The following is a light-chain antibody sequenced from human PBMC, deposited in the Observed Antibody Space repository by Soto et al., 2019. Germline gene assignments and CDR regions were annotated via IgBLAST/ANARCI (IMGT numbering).Light chain of an antibody. Sequence: EIVMTQSPATLSVSPGERATLSYRASQSVSSNLAWYQQKPGQAPRLLIYGASSRATGIPDRFSGSGSGTDFTLTISRLVPEDFAVYYCQQYGSSGTFGQGTKVDIK. J-gene: IGKJ1*01. CDR3: QQYGSSGT. V-gene: IGKV3-20*01. CDR2: GAS. CDR1: QSVSSN.